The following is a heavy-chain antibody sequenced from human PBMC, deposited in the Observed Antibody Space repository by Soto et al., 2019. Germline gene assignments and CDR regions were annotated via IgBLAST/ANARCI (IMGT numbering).Heavy chain of an antibody. CDR2: IYYSGST. V-gene: IGHV4-31*03. Sequence: SETLSLTCTVSGGSISSGGYYWSWIRQHPGKYLEWIGYIYYSGSTYYNPSLKSRVTISVDTSKNQFSLKLSSVTAADTAVYYCARLDSSGYYYGYYFGYWGQGTLVTVYS. CDR1: GGSISSGGYY. J-gene: IGHJ4*02. D-gene: IGHD3-22*01. CDR3: ARLDSSGYYYGYYFGY.